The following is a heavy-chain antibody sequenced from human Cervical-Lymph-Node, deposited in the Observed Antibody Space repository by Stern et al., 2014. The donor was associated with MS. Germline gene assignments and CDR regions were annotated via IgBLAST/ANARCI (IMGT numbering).Heavy chain of an antibody. CDR2: IYYSGST. CDR1: GGSISSSSYY. D-gene: IGHD6-19*01. V-gene: IGHV4-39*01. Sequence: QLQLQESGPGLVKPSETLSLTCTVSGGSISSSSYYWGWIRQPPGKGLEWIGSIYYSGSTSYNPSLKSRVTISVDTSTNQFYLKRSSVTAADTAVYYCARHKGSGLRNFDYWGQGTLVTVSS. J-gene: IGHJ4*02. CDR3: ARHKGSGLRNFDY.